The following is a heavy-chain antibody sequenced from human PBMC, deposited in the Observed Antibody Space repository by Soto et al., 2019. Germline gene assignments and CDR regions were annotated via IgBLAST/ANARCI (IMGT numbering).Heavy chain of an antibody. CDR2: IYYSGST. CDR3: ARAERWLQLSLAY. V-gene: IGHV4-59*01. CDR1: GGSISGYY. Sequence: SETLSLTCTVSGGSISGYYWSWIRQPPGKGLEWIGYIYYSGSTNYNPSLKGRVTISVDTSKNQFSLKLSSVTAADTAVYYCARAERWLQLSLAYWGQGTLVTVSS. D-gene: IGHD5-12*01. J-gene: IGHJ4*02.